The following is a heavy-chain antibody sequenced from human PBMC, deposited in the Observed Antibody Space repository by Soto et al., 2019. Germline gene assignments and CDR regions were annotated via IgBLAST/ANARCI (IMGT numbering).Heavy chain of an antibody. CDR3: ARPAAAGENWFDP. D-gene: IGHD6-13*01. V-gene: IGHV1-3*01. Sequence: QVQLVQSGAEVKKPGASVKVSCKASGYTFTSYAMHWVRQAPGQRLEWMGWINAGNGNTKYSQKFQGRVTITRDTSASTAYMELSSLRSEDTAVSYCARPAAAGENWFDPWGQGTLVTVSS. CDR2: INAGNGNT. J-gene: IGHJ5*02. CDR1: GYTFTSYA.